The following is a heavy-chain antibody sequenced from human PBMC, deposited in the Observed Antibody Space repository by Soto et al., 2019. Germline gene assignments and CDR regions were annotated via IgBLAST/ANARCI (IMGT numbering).Heavy chain of an antibody. J-gene: IGHJ6*04. CDR3: AKDHSSIFRRGSGMDV. D-gene: IGHD3-3*01. CDR1: GFTFRNFV. V-gene: IGHV3-30*18. Sequence: PGGSLRLSCAASGFTFRNFVMHWVRQAPGKGLEWVAVISYAGNNIYYADSVKGRFTISRDNSGNTLYLEMSSLRGEDTAVYYCAKDHSSIFRRGSGMDVRGEGTPDTVSS. CDR2: ISYAGNNI.